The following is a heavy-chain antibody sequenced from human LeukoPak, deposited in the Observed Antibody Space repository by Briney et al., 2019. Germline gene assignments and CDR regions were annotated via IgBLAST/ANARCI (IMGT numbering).Heavy chain of an antibody. V-gene: IGHV3-48*01. CDR2: ISTSRTM. J-gene: IGHJ4*02. Sequence: GGSLRLSCAASGFSFSSYNMNWVRQAPGKGLEWVSYISTSRTMYYADSVKGRFTISRDNTKNSLFLQMNSLRAEDTAVYYCAREVPGPNPPYYFDPGAQGTRVTVPS. D-gene: IGHD4/OR15-4a*01. CDR1: GFSFSSYN. CDR3: AREVPGPNPPYYFDP.